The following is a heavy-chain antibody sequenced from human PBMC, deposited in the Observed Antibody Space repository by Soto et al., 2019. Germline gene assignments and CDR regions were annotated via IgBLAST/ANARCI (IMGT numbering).Heavy chain of an antibody. V-gene: IGHV3-23*01. CDR1: GFTFSSYA. D-gene: IGHD1-26*01. CDR3: AKIRTHSGSLTDAFDI. J-gene: IGHJ3*02. Sequence: GGSLRLSCAASGFTFSSYAMSWVRQAPGKGLEWVSAISGSGGSTYYADSVKGRFTISRDNSKNTLYLQMNSLRAEDTAVYYCAKIRTHSGSLTDAFDIWGQGTMVTVSS. CDR2: ISGSGGST.